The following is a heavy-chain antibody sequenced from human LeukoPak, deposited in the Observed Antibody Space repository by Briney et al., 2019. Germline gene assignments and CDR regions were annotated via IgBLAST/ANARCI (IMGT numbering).Heavy chain of an antibody. CDR2: ITSSGTTI. Sequence: GGSLRLSCAASGLTFSAHEMNWVRQAPGKGQDWSSYITSSGTTIYYADSVKGRFTISRDNAKNSLYLQMNSLRAEDTAVYYCARGTFFWSGYSKEIDSWGQGTLVTVSS. D-gene: IGHD3-3*01. CDR3: ARGTFFWSGYSKEIDS. V-gene: IGHV3-48*03. CDR1: GLTFSAHE. J-gene: IGHJ4*02.